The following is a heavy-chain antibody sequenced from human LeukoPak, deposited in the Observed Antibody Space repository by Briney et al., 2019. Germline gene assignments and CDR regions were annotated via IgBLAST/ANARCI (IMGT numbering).Heavy chain of an antibody. Sequence: SETLSLTCAVHGGSFSGYYWSWIRQPPGKGLEWIGEINHSGSTNYNPSLKSRVTISVDTSKNQFSLKLSSVTAADTAVYYCARLNSLGYSSGWYPDYWGQGTLVTVSS. D-gene: IGHD6-19*01. CDR1: GGSFSGYY. J-gene: IGHJ4*02. CDR3: ARLNSLGYSSGWYPDY. V-gene: IGHV4-34*01. CDR2: INHSGST.